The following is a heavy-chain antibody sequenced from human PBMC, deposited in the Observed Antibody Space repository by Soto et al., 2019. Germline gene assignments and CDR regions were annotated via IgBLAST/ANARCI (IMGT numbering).Heavy chain of an antibody. CDR1: GYTFTGYY. V-gene: IGHV1-2*04. CDR3: ARGGLVVVPAAKTDLDP. Sequence: QVQLVQSGAEVKKPGASVKVSCKASGYTFTGYYMHWVRQAPGQGLEWMGWINPNSGGTHYAQNFPDWVTMTRDTSISTAYMELSRLRSDDTAVYYCARGGLVVVPAAKTDLDPWGQGTLVTVSS. D-gene: IGHD2-2*01. CDR2: INPNSGGT. J-gene: IGHJ5*02.